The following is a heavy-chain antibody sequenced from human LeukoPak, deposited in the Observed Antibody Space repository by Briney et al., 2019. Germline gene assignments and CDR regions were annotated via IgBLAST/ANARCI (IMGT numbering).Heavy chain of an antibody. CDR3: ARGAAGYSSSWPDY. Sequence: GASVKVSCKASGYTFTSYDINWVRQATGQGLEWMGWMNPNSGNTGYAQKFQGRVTITRNTSISTAYMEPSSLRSEDTAVYYCARGAAGYSSSWPDYWGQGTLVTVSS. J-gene: IGHJ4*02. V-gene: IGHV1-8*03. CDR1: GYTFTSYD. D-gene: IGHD6-13*01. CDR2: MNPNSGNT.